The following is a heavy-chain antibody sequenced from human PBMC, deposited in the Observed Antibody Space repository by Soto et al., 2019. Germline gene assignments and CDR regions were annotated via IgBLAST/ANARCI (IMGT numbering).Heavy chain of an antibody. CDR1: GGTFSSYT. D-gene: IGHD2-15*01. J-gene: IGHJ3*02. Sequence: SVKVSCKASGGTFSSYTISWVRQAPGQGLEWMGRIIHILGIANYAQKFQGRVTITADKSTSTAYMELSSLRSEDTAVYYCARDRRGYCSGGSCGNDAFDIWGQGTMVTVSS. V-gene: IGHV1-69*04. CDR2: IIHILGIA. CDR3: ARDRRGYCSGGSCGNDAFDI.